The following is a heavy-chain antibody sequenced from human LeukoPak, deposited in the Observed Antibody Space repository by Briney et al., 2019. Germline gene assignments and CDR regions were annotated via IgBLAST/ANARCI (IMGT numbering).Heavy chain of an antibody. V-gene: IGHV4-39*01. Sequence: PSETLSLTCTVSGGSISSSGYYWGWIRQPPGKGLEWIGSIYYSGSTYYNPSLKRRVTISVDTSKNQFSLKLSSVTAADTAVYYCARHHAGLYCSSTSCLNWFDPWGQGTLVTVSS. CDR3: ARHHAGLYCSSTSCLNWFDP. CDR2: IYYSGST. D-gene: IGHD2-2*01. CDR1: GGSISSSGYY. J-gene: IGHJ5*02.